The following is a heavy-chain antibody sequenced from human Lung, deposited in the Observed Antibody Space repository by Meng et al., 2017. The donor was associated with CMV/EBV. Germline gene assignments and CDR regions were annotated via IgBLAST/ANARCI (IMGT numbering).Heavy chain of an antibody. V-gene: IGHV4-38-2*02. CDR1: NYSISSGHY. CDR3: AGVGPYYDVLTGSYRHKYFDD. CDR2: IYHRGSA. Sequence: SXTLSLXCTVSNYSISSGHYWGWLRQPPGKGLEGVGSIYHRGSAYYNPLLKSRVTLSVDTSKNKFSLRLRSVTAAETAVYYCAGVGPYYDVLTGSYRHKYFDDXGQGXLVTVSS. J-gene: IGHJ4*02. D-gene: IGHD3-9*01.